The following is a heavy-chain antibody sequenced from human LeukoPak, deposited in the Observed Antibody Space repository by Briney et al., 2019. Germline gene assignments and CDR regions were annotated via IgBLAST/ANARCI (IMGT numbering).Heavy chain of an antibody. CDR3: ARRTSSGYYSDLYYFDY. D-gene: IGHD3-22*01. V-gene: IGHV4-34*01. Sequence: PETLSLTCAVYGGSFSGYYWSWIRQPPGKGLEWIGEINHSGSTNYNPSLKSRVTISVDTSKNQFSLKLSSVTAADTAMYYCARRTSSGYYSDLYYFDYWGQGTLVIVSS. CDR2: INHSGST. J-gene: IGHJ4*02. CDR1: GGSFSGYY.